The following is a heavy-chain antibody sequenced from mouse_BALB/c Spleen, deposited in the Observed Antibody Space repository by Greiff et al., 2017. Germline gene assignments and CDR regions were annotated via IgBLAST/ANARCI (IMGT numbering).Heavy chain of an antibody. D-gene: IGHD2-2*01. CDR1: GYTFTSYW. Sequence: LQQPGSELVRPGASVKLSCKASGYTFTSYWMHWVKQRPGQGLEWIGNIYPGSGSTNYDEKFKGKATLTADKSSSTAYMQLSSLTSENSAVYFCARGENGYEGYFDYWGQGTTLTVSS. J-gene: IGHJ2*01. CDR2: IYPGSGST. CDR3: ARGENGYEGYFDY. V-gene: IGHV1S22*01.